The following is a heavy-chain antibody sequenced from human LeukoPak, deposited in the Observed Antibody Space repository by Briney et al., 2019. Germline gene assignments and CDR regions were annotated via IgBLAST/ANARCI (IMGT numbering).Heavy chain of an antibody. J-gene: IGHJ5*02. Sequence: SETLSLTCTVSGGSISSGGYYWSWIRQPPGKGLEWIGYIYYSGSTNYNPSLKSRVTISVDTSKNQFSLKLSSVTAADTAVYYCARGTPSGYMNWFDPWGQGTLVTVSS. CDR3: ARGTPSGYMNWFDP. D-gene: IGHD3-22*01. CDR1: GGSISSGGYY. V-gene: IGHV4-61*08. CDR2: IYYSGST.